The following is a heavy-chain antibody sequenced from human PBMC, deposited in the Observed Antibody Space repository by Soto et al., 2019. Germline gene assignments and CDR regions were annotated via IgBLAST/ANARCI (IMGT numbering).Heavy chain of an antibody. Sequence: SETLSLTCTVSGGSISSGGYYWSWIRQHPGKGLEWIGYIYYSGSTYYNPSLKSRVTISVDTSKNQFSLKLSSVTAADTAVYYCARDRGVGAAPGDAFAIRGQGTMVTVS. CDR2: IYYSGST. D-gene: IGHD3-16*01. J-gene: IGHJ3*02. CDR3: ARDRGVGAAPGDAFAI. CDR1: GGSISSGGYY. V-gene: IGHV4-31*03.